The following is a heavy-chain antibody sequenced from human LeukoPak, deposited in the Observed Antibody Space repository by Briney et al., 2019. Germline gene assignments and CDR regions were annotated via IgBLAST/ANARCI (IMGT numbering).Heavy chain of an antibody. J-gene: IGHJ1*01. Sequence: GGSPRLSCAASRFTFCSYAMCSVRQAPGEGLEWVSAICGSGGGTYYADSAKGRFTISRDNSKNTLYLQMNSLRAEDTAVYYCAKEGDRSESCYVDWG. D-gene: IGHD2-2*01. CDR1: RFTFCSYA. CDR2: ICGSGGGT. CDR3: AKEGDRSESCYVD. V-gene: IGHV3-23*01.